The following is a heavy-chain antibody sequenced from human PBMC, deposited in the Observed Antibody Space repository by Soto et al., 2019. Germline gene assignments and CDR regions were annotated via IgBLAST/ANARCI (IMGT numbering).Heavy chain of an antibody. Sequence: GASVKVSCKASGYTFTSYGISWVRQAPGQGLEWMGWISAYNGNTNYAQKLQGRVTMTTDTSTSTAYMELRSLRSDDTAVYYCPRDLYSGSYFNCFDPWGQGTLVPVSS. J-gene: IGHJ5*02. CDR1: GYTFTSYG. D-gene: IGHD1-26*01. CDR2: ISAYNGNT. CDR3: PRDLYSGSYFNCFDP. V-gene: IGHV1-18*01.